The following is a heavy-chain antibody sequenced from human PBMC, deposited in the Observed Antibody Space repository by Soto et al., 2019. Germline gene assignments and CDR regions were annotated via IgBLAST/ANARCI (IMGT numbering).Heavy chain of an antibody. J-gene: IGHJ5*02. CDR3: GGTTYYYDSSGYSLNWFDP. CDR1: GGTFSSYA. CDR2: IIPIFGTA. D-gene: IGHD3-22*01. Sequence: QVQLVQSGAEVKKPGSSVKVSRKASGGTFSSYAISWVRQAPGQGLEWMGGIIPIFGTANYAQKFQGRVTITADKSTSTAYMELSSLRSEDTAVYYCGGTTYYYDSSGYSLNWFDPWGQGTLVTVSS. V-gene: IGHV1-69*06.